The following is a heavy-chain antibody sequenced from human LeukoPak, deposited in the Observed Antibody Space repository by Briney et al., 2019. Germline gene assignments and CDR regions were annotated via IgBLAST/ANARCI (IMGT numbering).Heavy chain of an antibody. V-gene: IGHV4-59*11. CDR2: IYYSGTT. CDR1: DGSISSHY. J-gene: IGHJ4*02. CDR3: ARGVYVAAAQYGY. Sequence: PSETLSLTCTVSDGSISSHYWSWIRQPPGKGLEWVGYIYYSGTTNYNPSLKSRVTISVDTSKNQFSLKLSSVTAADTAVYYCARGVYVAAAQYGYWGQGTLVTVSS. D-gene: IGHD6-13*01.